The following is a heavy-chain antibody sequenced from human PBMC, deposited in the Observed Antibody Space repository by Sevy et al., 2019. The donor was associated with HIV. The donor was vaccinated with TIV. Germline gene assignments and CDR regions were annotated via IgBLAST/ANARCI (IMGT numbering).Heavy chain of an antibody. CDR1: GYTLTELS. Sequence: ASVKVSCKVSGYTLTELSMHWVRQAPGKGLEWMGGFDPEDGETIYAQKFQGRVTMTEDTSTDTAYMELSSLRSEDTTVYYCAVGNYYDSWVCLDWGQGTLVTVSS. J-gene: IGHJ4*02. CDR3: AVGNYYDSWVCLD. D-gene: IGHD3-22*01. CDR2: FDPEDGET. V-gene: IGHV1-24*01.